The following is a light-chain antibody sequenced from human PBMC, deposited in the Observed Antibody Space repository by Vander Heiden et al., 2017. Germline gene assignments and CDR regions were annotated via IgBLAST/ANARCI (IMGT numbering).Light chain of an antibody. CDR2: AAS. V-gene: IGKV1-39*01. J-gene: IGKJ4*01. Sequence: IQMTQSPSSLSASVGDRVTITCRASQSISSYLNWYQQKPGKAPKLLIYAASSLQSGVPSRFSGSGSGTDFTLTISSLQPEEFATYYCQQSYITPLTFGGWTKVEIK. CDR1: QSISSY. CDR3: QQSYITPLT.